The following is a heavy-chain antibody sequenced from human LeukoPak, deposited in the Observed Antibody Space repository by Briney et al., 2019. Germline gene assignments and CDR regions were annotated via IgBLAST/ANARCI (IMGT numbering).Heavy chain of an antibody. V-gene: IGHV4-34*01. CDR2: ISHSGST. Sequence: SETLSLTCAVYGGSFSAYYCHWIRQPPGKGLEWIGEISHSGSTKYYPSLKSRVTISIDTSRNQFSLKRSSATAADTAVYYCFLWDAVLSRDYWGQGTLVTVSS. CDR3: FLWDAVLSRDY. J-gene: IGHJ4*02. D-gene: IGHD4/OR15-4a*01. CDR1: GGSFSAYY.